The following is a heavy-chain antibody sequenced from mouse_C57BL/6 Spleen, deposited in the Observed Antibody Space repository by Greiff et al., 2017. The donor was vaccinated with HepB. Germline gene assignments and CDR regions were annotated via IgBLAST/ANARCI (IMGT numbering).Heavy chain of an antibody. CDR3: ARDYSNSYYFDY. Sequence: EVKVVESGGGLVKPGGSLKLSCAASGFTFSSYAMSWVRQTPEKRLEWVATISDGGSYTYYPDNVKGRFTISRDNAKNNLYLQMSHLKSEDTAMYYCARDYSNSYYFDYWGPGTTLTVSS. D-gene: IGHD2-5*01. CDR1: GFTFSSYA. CDR2: ISDGGSYT. V-gene: IGHV5-4*01. J-gene: IGHJ2*01.